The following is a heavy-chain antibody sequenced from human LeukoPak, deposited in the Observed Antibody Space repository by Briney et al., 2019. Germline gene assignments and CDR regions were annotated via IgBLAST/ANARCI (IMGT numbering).Heavy chain of an antibody. V-gene: IGHV4-59*01. CDR1: GGSISSYY. CDR3: AGAGIQLWPDFDY. CDR2: IYYSGST. D-gene: IGHD5-18*01. J-gene: IGHJ4*02. Sequence: SETLSLTCTVSGGSISSYYWSWIRQPPGKGLEWIGYIYYSGSTNYNPSLKSRVTISVDTSKNQFSLKLGSVTAADTAVYYCAGAGIQLWPDFDYWGQGTLVTVSS.